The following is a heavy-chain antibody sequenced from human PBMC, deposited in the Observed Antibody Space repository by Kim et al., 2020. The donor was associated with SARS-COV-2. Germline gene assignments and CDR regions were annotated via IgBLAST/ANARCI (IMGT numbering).Heavy chain of an antibody. CDR3: ARDSRYGYSSSSDY. D-gene: IGHD6-13*01. CDR1: GFTFSSYS. Sequence: GGSLRLSCAASGFTFSSYSMNWVRQAPGKGLEWVSYISSSSSTIYYADSVKGRFTISRDNDKNSLYLQMNSLRDEDTAVYYCARDSRYGYSSSSDYWGQGTLVTVSS. CDR2: ISSSSSTI. V-gene: IGHV3-48*02. J-gene: IGHJ4*02.